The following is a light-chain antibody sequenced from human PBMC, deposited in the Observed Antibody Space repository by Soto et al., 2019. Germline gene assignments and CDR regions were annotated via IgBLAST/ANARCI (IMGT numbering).Light chain of an antibody. CDR3: QQYGNSPQT. J-gene: IGKJ1*01. CDR2: GAS. Sequence: EIVMTQSPVTLSVSPGERATLSCRASQNISRSLAWYQQKPGQGPNLLIYGASTRATGIPARFSGSGSGTEFTLTINSLQSEDSAVYYCQQYGNSPQTFGQGTKVDIK. V-gene: IGKV3-15*01. CDR1: QNISRS.